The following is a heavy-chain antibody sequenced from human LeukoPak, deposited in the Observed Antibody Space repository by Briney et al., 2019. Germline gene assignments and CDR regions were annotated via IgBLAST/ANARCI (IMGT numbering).Heavy chain of an antibody. CDR1: GFTFSSYS. J-gene: IGHJ4*02. Sequence: GGSLRLSCAASGFTFSSYSMNWVRQAPGKGLEWVSYISSSSSTIYYADSVKGRFTISRDNAKNSLYLQMNSLRAEDTAVYYCSRDAENYDFWSGYYLDWGQGTLVTVSS. V-gene: IGHV3-48*01. CDR3: SRDAENYDFWSGYYLD. D-gene: IGHD3-3*01. CDR2: ISSSSSTI.